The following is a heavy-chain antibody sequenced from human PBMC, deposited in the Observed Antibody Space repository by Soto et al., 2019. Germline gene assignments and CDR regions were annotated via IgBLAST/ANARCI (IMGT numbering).Heavy chain of an antibody. V-gene: IGHV5-51*01. CDR2: IYPHDSDT. CDR3: ARHSLELSKGPRYYYPIDV. Sequence: KISCKASGYKFSNYWIGRMRQMPGTGLDWMGPIYPHDSDTTYSPSFQEQVTISADNSISTAYWHWSSLSASDTAIYYCARHSLELSKGPRYYYPIDVWGQGTTVTVSS. J-gene: IGHJ6*02. CDR1: GYKFSNYW. D-gene: IGHD1-7*01.